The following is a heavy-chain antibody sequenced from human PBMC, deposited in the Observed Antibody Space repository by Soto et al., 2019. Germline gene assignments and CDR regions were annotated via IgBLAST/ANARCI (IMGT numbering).Heavy chain of an antibody. CDR2: FDPEDGET. CDR1: GYTLTELS. J-gene: IGHJ6*02. V-gene: IGHV1-24*01. D-gene: IGHD1-7*01. Sequence: VTSVKVSCTVSGYTLTELSMHWVRQAPGKGLEWMGGFDPEDGETIYAQKFQGRVTMTEDTSTDTAYMELSSLRSEDTAVYYCATTHGITGTTVNYYYGMDVWGQGTTVTVSS. CDR3: ATTHGITGTTVNYYYGMDV.